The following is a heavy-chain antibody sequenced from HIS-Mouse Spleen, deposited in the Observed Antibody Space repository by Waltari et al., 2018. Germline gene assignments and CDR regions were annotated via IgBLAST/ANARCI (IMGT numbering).Heavy chain of an antibody. Sequence: QVQLQQWGAGLLKPSETLSLTCAVYGGSFSGYYWSWIRQPPGKGLEWIGESNHRGSTNSNPSLKSRVTISVDTSKNQFSLKLSSVTAADTAVYYCARGPQQLVGSYAFDIWGQGTMVTVSS. D-gene: IGHD6-6*01. J-gene: IGHJ3*02. CDR2: SNHRGST. V-gene: IGHV4-34*01. CDR1: GGSFSGYY. CDR3: ARGPQQLVGSYAFDI.